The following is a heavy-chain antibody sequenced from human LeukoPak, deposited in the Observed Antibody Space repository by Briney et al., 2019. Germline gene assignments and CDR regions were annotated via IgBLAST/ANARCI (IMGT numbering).Heavy chain of an antibody. Sequence: GGSLRLSCAASGFSFEDYNMHWVRQPPGKGLEWVSLISWDGDTTHFADSVKGRFNISRDNSKNSLYLQMNSLRTEDTALYYCATGPTSTRLEYWGKGTLVTVSP. CDR2: ISWDGDTT. CDR3: ATGPTSTRLEY. CDR1: GFSFEDYN. J-gene: IGHJ4*02. V-gene: IGHV3-43*01. D-gene: IGHD5-12*01.